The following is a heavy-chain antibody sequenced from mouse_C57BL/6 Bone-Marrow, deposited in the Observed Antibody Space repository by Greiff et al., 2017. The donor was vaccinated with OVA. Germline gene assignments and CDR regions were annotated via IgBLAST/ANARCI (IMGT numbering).Heavy chain of an antibody. CDR1: GYAFSSSW. V-gene: IGHV1-82*01. Sequence: VMLVESGPELVKPGASVKISCKASGYAFSSSWMNWVKQRPGKGLEWIGRIYPGDGGTNYNGKFKGKATLTADKSSSTAYMQLSSLTSEDSAVYYCARGRIYYDYDWLAYWGQGTLVTVSA. CDR3: ARGRIYYDYDWLAY. D-gene: IGHD2-4*01. J-gene: IGHJ3*01. CDR2: IYPGDGGT.